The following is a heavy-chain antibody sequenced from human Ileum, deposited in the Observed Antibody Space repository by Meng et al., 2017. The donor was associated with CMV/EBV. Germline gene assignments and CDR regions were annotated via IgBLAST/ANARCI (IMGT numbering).Heavy chain of an antibody. D-gene: IGHD6-13*01. Sequence: SQTLSLTCAVYGGSFSGYYWSWIRQPPGKGLEWIGEINHSGSTNYNTSLKSRVTISVDTSKNQFSLKLSSVTAADTAVYYCARGRIATLYYYYYYGMDVWGQGTTVTVSS. CDR1: GGSFSGYY. V-gene: IGHV4-34*01. J-gene: IGHJ6*02. CDR2: INHSGST. CDR3: ARGRIATLYYYYYYGMDV.